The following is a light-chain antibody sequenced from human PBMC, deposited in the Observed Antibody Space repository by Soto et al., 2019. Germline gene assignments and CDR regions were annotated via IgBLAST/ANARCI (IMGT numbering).Light chain of an antibody. V-gene: IGLV2-8*01. CDR1: SRDVGGYNS. CDR2: DVT. CDR3: RSYTDRTNLV. J-gene: IGLJ1*01. Sequence: QSSLTQSPSASGSPGQSVSISCTGTSRDVGGYNSVSWYEQHPGKAPKVRIYDVTNRPSGVPDRFSGSKSGNTASLTASALQAEHETDYYCRSYTDRTNLVFRPGTKAIVL.